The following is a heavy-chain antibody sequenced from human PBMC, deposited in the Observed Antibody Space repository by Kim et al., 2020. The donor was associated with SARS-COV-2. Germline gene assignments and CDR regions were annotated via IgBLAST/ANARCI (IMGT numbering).Heavy chain of an antibody. CDR2: ISGSGGST. Sequence: GGSLRLSCAASGFTFSSYAMSWVRQAPGKGLEWVSAISGSGGSTYYADSVKGRFTISRDNSKNTLYLQMNSLRAEDTAVYYCAKAGNIAVAGTWDYWGQGTLVTVSS. CDR3: AKAGNIAVAGTWDY. J-gene: IGHJ4*02. V-gene: IGHV3-23*01. D-gene: IGHD6-19*01. CDR1: GFTFSSYA.